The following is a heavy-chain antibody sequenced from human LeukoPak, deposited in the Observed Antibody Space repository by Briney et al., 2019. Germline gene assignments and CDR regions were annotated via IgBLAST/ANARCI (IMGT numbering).Heavy chain of an antibody. CDR1: GFTFSSYS. CDR2: ISSSSYI. V-gene: IGHV3-21*01. CDR3: ARDRSPTYYFDY. J-gene: IGHJ4*02. Sequence: GGSLRLSCAASGFTFSSYSMNWVRQAPGKWLEWVSSISSSSYIYYADSVKGRFTISRDNAKNSLYLKMNSLRAEDTAVYYCARDRSPTYYFDYWGQGTLVTVSS.